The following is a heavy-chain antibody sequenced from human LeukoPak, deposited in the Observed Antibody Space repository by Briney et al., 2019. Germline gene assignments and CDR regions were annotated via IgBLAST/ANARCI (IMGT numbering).Heavy chain of an antibody. J-gene: IGHJ4*02. D-gene: IGHD5-24*01. CDR2: INTGNGNT. CDR3: ARSGDGYNILSSWDY. CDR1: GYTFTNYA. Sequence: GASVKVSCKASGYTFTNYAIHWVRQAPGQRLEWMGWINTGNGNTKYSQEFQGRVTISRDTSASTAYMELSGLRSEDMAVYYCARSGDGYNILSSWDYWGQGTLVTVSS. V-gene: IGHV1-3*03.